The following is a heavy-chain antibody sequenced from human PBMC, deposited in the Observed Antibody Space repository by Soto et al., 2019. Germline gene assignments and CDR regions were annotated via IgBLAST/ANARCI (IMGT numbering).Heavy chain of an antibody. D-gene: IGHD3-3*01. J-gene: IGHJ6*02. CDR3: ASPTREWLPPARDYYYGMDV. CDR1: GGTFSSYA. V-gene: IGHV1-69*06. CDR2: IIPIFGTA. Sequence: QVQLVQSGAEVKKPGSSVKVSCKASGGTFSSYAISWVRQAPGQGLEWMGGIIPIFGTANYAQKFQGRVTMTADKSTSTAYMELSSLRSEDTAGYYCASPTREWLPPARDYYYGMDVWGQGTTVTVSS.